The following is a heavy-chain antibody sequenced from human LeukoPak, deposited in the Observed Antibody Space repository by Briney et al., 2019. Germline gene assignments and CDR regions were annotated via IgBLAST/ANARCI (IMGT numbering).Heavy chain of an antibody. CDR1: GGTFSSYA. CDR2: IIPIFGTA. CDR3: ASSNHFWSGYYLLDY. J-gene: IGHJ4*02. Sequence: SVKVSCKASGGTFSSYAISWVRQAPGQGLEWMGGIIPIFGTANYAQKFQGRVTITADESTSTAYMELSSLRSEDTAVYYCASSNHFWSGYYLLDYWGQGTLVTVSS. V-gene: IGHV1-69*13. D-gene: IGHD3-3*02.